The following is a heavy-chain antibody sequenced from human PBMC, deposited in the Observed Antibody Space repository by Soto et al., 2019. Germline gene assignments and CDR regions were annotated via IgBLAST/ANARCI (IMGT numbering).Heavy chain of an antibody. CDR2: IYYSGST. Sequence: QVQLQESGPGLVKPSQTLSLTCTVSGGSISSGDYYWSWIRQPPGKGLEWIGYIYYSGSTYYNPSLKSRVTISVDTSKNQFSLKLSSVTAADTAVYYCARGGDCTNGVCYNYFDYWGQGTLVTVSS. V-gene: IGHV4-30-4*01. D-gene: IGHD2-8*01. CDR1: GGSISSGDYY. CDR3: ARGGDCTNGVCYNYFDY. J-gene: IGHJ4*02.